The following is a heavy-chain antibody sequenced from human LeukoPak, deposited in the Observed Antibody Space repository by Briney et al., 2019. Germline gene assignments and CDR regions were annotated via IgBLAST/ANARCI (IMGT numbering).Heavy chain of an antibody. J-gene: IGHJ4*02. Sequence: SVKVSWKASGGTFISYAISWVRQAPGQGLEWMGGIIPIFGKADYAQKFQGRVTITADESTSTAYMELSSLRSEDTAVYYCARDRGWAGYTYGFYYWGQGTLVTVSS. CDR3: ARDRGWAGYTYGFYY. V-gene: IGHV1-69*01. CDR2: IIPIFGKA. CDR1: GGTFISYA. D-gene: IGHD5-18*01.